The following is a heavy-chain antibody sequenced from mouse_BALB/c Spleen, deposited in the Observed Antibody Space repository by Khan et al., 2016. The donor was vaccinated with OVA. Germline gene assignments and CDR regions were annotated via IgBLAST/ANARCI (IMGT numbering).Heavy chain of an antibody. CDR1: GYSITSDYA. Sequence: EVQLQESGPGLVKPSQSLSLTCTVTGYSITSDYAWNWIRQFPGNKLEWMGYISSSGSTTYNPALKSRISITRDTSKNQFFLQLNSVTTEDTATYYCARDGSRYNYAMDYWGQGTSVTVSS. CDR2: ISSSGST. D-gene: IGHD2-3*01. V-gene: IGHV3-2*02. CDR3: ARDGSRYNYAMDY. J-gene: IGHJ4*01.